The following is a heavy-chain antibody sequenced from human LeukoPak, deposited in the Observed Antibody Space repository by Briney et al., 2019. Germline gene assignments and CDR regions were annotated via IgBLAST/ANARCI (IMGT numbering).Heavy chain of an antibody. V-gene: IGHV3-7*01. CDR1: GFTFSSYS. CDR2: IKEDGSEK. D-gene: IGHD2-21*02. CDR3: AKDRGAYCGGDCYLGFDY. J-gene: IGHJ4*01. Sequence: GGSLRLSCAASGFTFSSYSMSWVRQAPGRGLEWVANIKEDGSEKYYVDSVKGRFTISRDNAKNSLYLQMNSLRAADTAVYYCAKDRGAYCGGDCYLGFDYWGRGTLVTVSS.